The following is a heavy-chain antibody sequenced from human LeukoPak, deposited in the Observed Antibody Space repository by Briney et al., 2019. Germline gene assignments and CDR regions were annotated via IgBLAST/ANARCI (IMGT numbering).Heavy chain of an antibody. CDR3: AKGGRGSVSTRPDY. D-gene: IGHD3-16*01. Sequence: ASVKVSCKASGYTFTSYYMHWVRQAPGQGLEWMGVSNPSGVGTNYAQKFQGRVTMTRDTSTTTVYMELSSLRSEDTAVYYCAKGGRGSVSTRPDYWGQGTLVTVSS. CDR1: GYTFTSYY. V-gene: IGHV1-46*01. J-gene: IGHJ4*02. CDR2: SNPSGVGT.